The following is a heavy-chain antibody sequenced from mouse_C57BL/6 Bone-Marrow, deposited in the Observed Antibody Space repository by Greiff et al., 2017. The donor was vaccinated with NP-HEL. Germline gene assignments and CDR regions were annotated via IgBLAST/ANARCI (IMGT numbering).Heavy chain of an antibody. V-gene: IGHV1-81*01. CDR1: GYTFTSYG. J-gene: IGHJ3*01. Sequence: VKLMESGAELARPGASVKLSCKASGYTFTSYGISWVKQRTGQGLEWIGEIYPRSGNTYYNEKFKGKATLTADKSSSTAYMELRSLTSEDSAVYFCATPWFAYWGQGTRVTVSA. CDR3: ATPWFAY. CDR2: IYPRSGNT.